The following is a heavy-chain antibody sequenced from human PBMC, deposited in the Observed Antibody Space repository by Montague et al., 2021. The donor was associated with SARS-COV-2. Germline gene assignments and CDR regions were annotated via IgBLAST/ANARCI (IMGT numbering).Heavy chain of an antibody. CDR1: GAPFSGYY. J-gene: IGHJ4*02. Sequence: SETLSLTCAASGAPFSGYYWGWIRQPPGKGLEWIGEIRHDGSTNYNPSLKSRITMSVDTSKNRFSLKLDSMTAADTAVYYCARGLGVAAIKRFDYWGQGSLVTVSS. CDR3: ARGLGVAAIKRFDY. V-gene: IGHV4-34*01. CDR2: IRHDGST. D-gene: IGHD3-22*01.